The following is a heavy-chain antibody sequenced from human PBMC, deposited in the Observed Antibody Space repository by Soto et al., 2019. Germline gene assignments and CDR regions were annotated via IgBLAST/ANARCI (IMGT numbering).Heavy chain of an antibody. V-gene: IGHV4-30-4*01. D-gene: IGHD5-18*01. CDR3: ASSGYSYGLNDY. CDR2: IYYSGST. CDR1: GGSISSGDYY. Sequence: SETLSLTCTVSGGSISSGDYYWSWIRQPPGKGLEWIGYIYYSGSTYYNPSLKSRVTISVDTSKNQFSLKLSSVTAADTAVYYCASSGYSYGLNDYWGQGTLVTVSS. J-gene: IGHJ4*02.